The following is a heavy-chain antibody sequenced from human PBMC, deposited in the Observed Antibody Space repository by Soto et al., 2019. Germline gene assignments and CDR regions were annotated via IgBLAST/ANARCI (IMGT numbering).Heavy chain of an antibody. Sequence: PGGSLRLSCAASGFTFSSYAMSWVRQAPGKGLEWVSAISGSGGSTYYADSVKGRFTISRDNSKNTLYLQMNSLRAEDTAVYYCAKDHQEAVAGSIVPYNWFDPWGQGTLVTLSS. D-gene: IGHD6-19*01. CDR1: GFTFSSYA. CDR2: ISGSGGST. CDR3: AKDHQEAVAGSIVPYNWFDP. J-gene: IGHJ5*02. V-gene: IGHV3-23*01.